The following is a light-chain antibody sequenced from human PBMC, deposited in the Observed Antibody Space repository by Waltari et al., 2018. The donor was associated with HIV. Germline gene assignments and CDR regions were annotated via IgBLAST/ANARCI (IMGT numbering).Light chain of an antibody. V-gene: IGKV3-20*01. J-gene: IGKJ5*01. CDR1: QSVGSSY. CDR2: GAS. Sequence: EIVLTQSPGTLPLSPGERATLACRASQSVGSSYLAWYQQKPGQAPRLLIYGASSRATGIPDRFSGSGSGTDFTLTISGLEPEDFAVYYCQQYGSSRSTFGQGTRLEIK. CDR3: QQYGSSRST.